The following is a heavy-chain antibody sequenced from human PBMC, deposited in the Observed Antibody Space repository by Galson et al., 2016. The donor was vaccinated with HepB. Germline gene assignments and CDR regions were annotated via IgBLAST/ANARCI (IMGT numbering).Heavy chain of an antibody. CDR1: GFTFSTSA. V-gene: IGHV3-23*01. CDR3: AKISVQYSYHYWGFDY. J-gene: IGHJ4*02. Sequence: SLRLSCAASGFTFSTSALSWVRQAPGKGLEWVSGISGSGATKFADSVKGRFTISRDNSKTTLYLQMNSLRVEDTAVYYCAKISVQYSYHYWGFDYWGQGTLVTVSS. CDR2: ISGSGAT. D-gene: IGHD5-18*01.